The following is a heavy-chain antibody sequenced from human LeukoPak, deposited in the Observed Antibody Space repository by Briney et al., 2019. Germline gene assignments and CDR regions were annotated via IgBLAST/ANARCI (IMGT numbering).Heavy chain of an antibody. CDR1: GGSISSSNW. D-gene: IGHD1-26*01. CDR3: ARGKISGDAFDI. Sequence: NPSGTLSLTCAVSGGSISSSNWWSWVRQPPGKGLEWIGEIYHSGSTNYNPSLKSRVTISVDTSKNQFSLKLSSVTAADTAVYYCARGKISGDAFDIWGQGTMVTVSS. V-gene: IGHV4-4*02. CDR2: IYHSGST. J-gene: IGHJ3*02.